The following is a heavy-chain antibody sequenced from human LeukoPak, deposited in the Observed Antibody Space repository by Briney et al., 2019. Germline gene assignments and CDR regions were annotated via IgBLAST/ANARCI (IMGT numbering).Heavy chain of an antibody. CDR1: GFTFSSYA. D-gene: IGHD5-18*01. Sequence: GGSLRLSCAASGFTFSSYAMSWVRQAPGKGLEWVSAIRGSGGSTYYADSVKGRFTISRDNSKNTLYLQMNSLRAEDTAVYYCAKEEQLWLTGTALRWGQGTLVTVSS. J-gene: IGHJ4*02. V-gene: IGHV3-23*01. CDR3: AKEEQLWLTGTALR. CDR2: IRGSGGST.